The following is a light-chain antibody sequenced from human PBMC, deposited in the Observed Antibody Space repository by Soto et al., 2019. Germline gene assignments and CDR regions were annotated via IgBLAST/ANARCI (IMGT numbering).Light chain of an antibody. CDR2: GAS. Sequence: IVFTQSPGTLSLSPGERATLSCRASQSVSSSYLAWYHQTPGQAPRLLINGASSRATGIPDRFSGSGSGTDFTLTISRLEPEDFAVYYCQQYCSSPPTFGRGTKV. CDR1: QSVSSSY. J-gene: IGKJ1*01. CDR3: QQYCSSPPT. V-gene: IGKV3-20*01.